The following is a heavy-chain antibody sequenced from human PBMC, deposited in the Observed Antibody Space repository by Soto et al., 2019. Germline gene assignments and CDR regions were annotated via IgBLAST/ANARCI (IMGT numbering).Heavy chain of an antibody. J-gene: IGHJ4*02. D-gene: IGHD3-22*01. CDR2: IIPIFGTA. CDR1: GGTFSSYA. CDR3: ASHYDSSGYYYRGLDY. V-gene: IGHV1-69*13. Sequence: SVKVSCKASGGTFSSYAISWVRQAPGQGLEWMGGIIPIFGTADYAQKFQGRATITADESTSTGNMELSSLRSEDTAVYYCASHYDSSGYYYRGLDYWGQGTLVTVSS.